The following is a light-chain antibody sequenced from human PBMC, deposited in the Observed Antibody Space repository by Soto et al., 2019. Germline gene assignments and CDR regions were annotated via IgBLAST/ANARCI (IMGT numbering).Light chain of an antibody. CDR3: QQDCNLPT. CDR1: QSVTSTY. Sequence: EIVLTQSPGTLSLSPGERATLSCRASQSVTSTYLAWYQQKPGQAPRLLIYGASHRATGIRARFSGSGSGTDLTLTISSVQPGDFAVCYCQQDCNLPTFGGGTKVEIK. V-gene: IGKV3D-7*01. J-gene: IGKJ4*01. CDR2: GAS.